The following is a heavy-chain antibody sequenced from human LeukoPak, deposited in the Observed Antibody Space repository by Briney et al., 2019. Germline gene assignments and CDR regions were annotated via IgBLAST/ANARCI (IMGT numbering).Heavy chain of an antibody. V-gene: IGHV3-21*01. CDR3: AREEYGGAADY. CDR1: GFTFSIYS. J-gene: IGHJ4*02. D-gene: IGHD3-16*01. CDR2: IGSSSSYI. Sequence: GGSLRLSCAASGFTFSIYSMIWVRQAPGKGLEWVSSIGSSSSYIYYADSMKGRFTISRDNAKKSLYLQMNSLRAEDTAVYFCAREEYGGAADYWGQGTLVTVSS.